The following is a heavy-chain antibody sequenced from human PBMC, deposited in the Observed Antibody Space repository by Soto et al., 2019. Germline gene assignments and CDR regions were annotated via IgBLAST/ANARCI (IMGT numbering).Heavy chain of an antibody. V-gene: IGHV3-23*01. CDR1: GFTFSSYA. CDR3: AKGVPGIAVAGTGYFQH. Sequence: GGSLRLSCAASGFTFSSYAMSWVRQAPGKGLEWVSGISGSGDSTYYADSVKGRFTISRDNSKNTLYLQMSSLRAEDTAVYYCAKGVPGIAVAGTGYFQHWGQGTLVTVFS. CDR2: ISGSGDST. J-gene: IGHJ1*01. D-gene: IGHD6-19*01.